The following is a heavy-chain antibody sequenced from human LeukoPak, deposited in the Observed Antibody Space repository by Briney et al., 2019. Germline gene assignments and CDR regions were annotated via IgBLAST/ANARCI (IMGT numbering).Heavy chain of an antibody. D-gene: IGHD6-6*01. CDR2: IYPGDSDT. V-gene: IGHV5-51*01. Sequence: PGESLQISCQGSGYSFTSYWIGWVRQLPGKGLERMGIIYPGDSDTRYSPSFQGQVTISADKSISTSYLQWSSLKASDTAMYYCARLCSSSAGCYWGQGTLVTVSS. CDR1: GYSFTSYW. J-gene: IGHJ4*02. CDR3: ARLCSSSAGCY.